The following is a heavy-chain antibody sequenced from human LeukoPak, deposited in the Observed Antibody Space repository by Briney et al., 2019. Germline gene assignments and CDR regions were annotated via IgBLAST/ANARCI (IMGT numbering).Heavy chain of an antibody. CDR3: ARVIPGIAVAGTDLTDHDAFDI. Sequence: SQTLSLTCAISGDSVSSNSAAWNWIRQSPSRGLEWLGSTYYRSKWYNDYAVSVKSRITINPDTSKNQFSLQLTSVTPEDTAVYYCARVIPGIAVAGTDLTDHDAFDIWGQGTMVTVSS. V-gene: IGHV6-1*01. CDR2: TYYRSKWYN. D-gene: IGHD6-19*01. CDR1: GDSVSSNSAA. J-gene: IGHJ3*02.